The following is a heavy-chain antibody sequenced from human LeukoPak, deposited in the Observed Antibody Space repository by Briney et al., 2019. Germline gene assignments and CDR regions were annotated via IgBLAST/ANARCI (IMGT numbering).Heavy chain of an antibody. CDR3: AKTSGSYADY. J-gene: IGHJ4*02. Sequence: SQTLSLTCAISGDSVSSNSAAWNWLRQSPSRGLEWLGRTYYRSKWYNDYAVSVKSRITINPDTSKNQFSLQLNSLTPEDTAVYYCAKTSGSYADYWGQGTLVTVSS. V-gene: IGHV6-1*01. D-gene: IGHD1-26*01. CDR2: TYYRSKWYN. CDR1: GDSVSSNSAA.